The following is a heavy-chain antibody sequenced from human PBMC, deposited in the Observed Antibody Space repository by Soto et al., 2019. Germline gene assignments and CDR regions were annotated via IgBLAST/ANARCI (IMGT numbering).Heavy chain of an antibody. J-gene: IGHJ6*02. D-gene: IGHD6-13*01. Sequence: QVQLVESGGGVVQPGRSLRLSCAASGLTFNTYVMHWVRQAPGKGLEWVALIWHDGSDERYVDSVKGRFTISRDNSKNTLYLQMNSLSPEDTAVYYCAKEPTSSLYGMDVWGQGTTVTVSS. CDR1: GLTFNTYV. CDR2: IWHDGSDE. V-gene: IGHV3-30*18. CDR3: AKEPTSSLYGMDV.